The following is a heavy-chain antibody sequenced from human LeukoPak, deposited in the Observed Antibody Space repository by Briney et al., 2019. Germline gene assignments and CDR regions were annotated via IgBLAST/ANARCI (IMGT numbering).Heavy chain of an antibody. CDR1: GFTFDDYA. CDR2: ISWNSGSI. CDR3: AKDRITHSGTVTTVGGMDV. V-gene: IGHV3-9*01. J-gene: IGHJ6*02. Sequence: GRSLRLSCAASGFTFDDYAMHWVRQAPGKGLEWVSGISWNSGSIGYADSVKGRFTISRDNAKNSLYLQMNSLRAEDTALYYCAKDRITHSGTVTTVGGMDVWGQGTTVTVSS. D-gene: IGHD4-17*01.